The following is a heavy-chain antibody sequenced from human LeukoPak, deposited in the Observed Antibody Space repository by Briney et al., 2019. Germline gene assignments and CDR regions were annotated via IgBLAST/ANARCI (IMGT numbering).Heavy chain of an antibody. D-gene: IGHD2-21*02. J-gene: IGHJ3*02. Sequence: GGSLRLSSVASGFTINTYTTAWGRQAPGEGLEWGARLLSPYNALYYTEPVKGRYTMSSDPADNSLHLQMNSMRVEDTALYYCARVGNGVDSPLWALDIWGQGTLVTVSS. V-gene: IGHV3-48*01. CDR1: GFTINTYT. CDR3: ARVGNGVDSPLWALDI. CDR2: LLSPYNAL.